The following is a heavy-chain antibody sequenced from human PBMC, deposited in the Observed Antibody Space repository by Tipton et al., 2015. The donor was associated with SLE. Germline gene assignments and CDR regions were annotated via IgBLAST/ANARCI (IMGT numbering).Heavy chain of an antibody. Sequence: GSLRLSCAASGFTFSDYYMSWIRQAPGKGLEWVSYISSSGSTIYYADSVKGRFTISRDNAENSLYLQMNSLRAEDTAVYYCAREFFSGDGYNSIYYFDYWCQGTLVTVSS. CDR2: ISSSGSTI. D-gene: IGHD5-24*01. V-gene: IGHV3-11*01. CDR1: GFTFSDYY. CDR3: AREFFSGDGYNSIYYFDY. J-gene: IGHJ4*02.